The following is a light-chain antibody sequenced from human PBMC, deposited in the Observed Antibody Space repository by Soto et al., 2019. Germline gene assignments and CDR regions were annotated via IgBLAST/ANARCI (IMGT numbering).Light chain of an antibody. Sequence: EIVMTQSPATLSVSPGERATLSCRASQSVSVNLAWYLQKPGQTPRLLIYGASTRATGIPARFSGSGSGTEFTLTISSLQSEDFAVYYCQQYNNWPGTFGQGTKVEIK. CDR1: QSVSVN. CDR2: GAS. CDR3: QQYNNWPGT. J-gene: IGKJ1*01. V-gene: IGKV3-15*01.